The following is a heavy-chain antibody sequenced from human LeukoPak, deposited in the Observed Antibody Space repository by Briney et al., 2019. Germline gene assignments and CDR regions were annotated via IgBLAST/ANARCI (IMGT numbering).Heavy chain of an antibody. D-gene: IGHD5-18*01. Sequence: GGPLRLSCAASGFTVSTNCMTWVRQAPGKGLEWVSTIYSGGTTYYADSVMGRITISRHNSRNTLYLQMNSLRAEDTAVYYCARVDTVMAYYFDLWGQGTLVTVSS. CDR3: ARVDTVMAYYFDL. CDR2: IYSGGTT. J-gene: IGHJ4*02. CDR1: GFTVSTNC. V-gene: IGHV3-53*04.